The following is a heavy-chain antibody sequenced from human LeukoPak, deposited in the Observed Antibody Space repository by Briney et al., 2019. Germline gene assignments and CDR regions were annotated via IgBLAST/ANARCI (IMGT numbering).Heavy chain of an antibody. V-gene: IGHV3-30*18. Sequence: GGSLRLSCAASGSTFSSYGMHWVRQAPGKGLEWVAVISYDGSNKYYADSVKGRFTISRDNSKNTLYLQMNSLRAEDTAVYYCAKASSGFYYVMPTDWGQGTLVTVSS. CDR1: GSTFSSYG. J-gene: IGHJ4*02. CDR3: AKASSGFYYVMPTD. CDR2: ISYDGSNK. D-gene: IGHD3-22*01.